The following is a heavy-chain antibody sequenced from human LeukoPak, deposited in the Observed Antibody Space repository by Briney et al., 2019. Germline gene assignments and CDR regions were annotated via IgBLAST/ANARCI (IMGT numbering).Heavy chain of an antibody. CDR3: ARRYSNYVDAFDI. CDR2: IYYSGST. D-gene: IGHD4-11*01. Sequence: PSETLSLTCTVSGDSISNYYWSWIRQPPGKGLEWIGYIYYSGSTNYNPSLKSRVTISVDTSKNQFSLKLSSVTAADTAVYYCARRYSNYVDAFDIWGQGTMVTVSS. V-gene: IGHV4-59*01. CDR1: GDSISNYY. J-gene: IGHJ3*02.